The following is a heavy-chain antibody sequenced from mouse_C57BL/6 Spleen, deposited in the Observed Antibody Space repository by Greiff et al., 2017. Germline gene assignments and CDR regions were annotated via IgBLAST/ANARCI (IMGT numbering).Heavy chain of an antibody. Sequence: QVQLKESGAELARPGASVKLPCKASGYTFTSYGISWVKQRTGQGLEWIGEIYPRSGNTYYNEKFKGKATLTADKSSSTAYLELRSLTSEDTAVYFCTWECYYGYWGQGTTLTVSS. D-gene: IGHD1-1*01. CDR3: TWECYYGY. CDR1: GYTFTSYG. V-gene: IGHV1-81*01. J-gene: IGHJ2*01. CDR2: IYPRSGNT.